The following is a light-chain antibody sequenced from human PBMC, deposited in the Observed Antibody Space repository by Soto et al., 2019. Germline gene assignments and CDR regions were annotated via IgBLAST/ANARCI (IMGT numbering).Light chain of an antibody. CDR1: SSNIGAGYD. CDR3: QSYDSSLSGSV. J-gene: IGLJ3*02. Sequence: QSVLTQPPSVSGAPGQRVTISCTGSSSNIGAGYDVHWYQQLPGTAPKLLIYDNNDRPSGVPDRCSGSKSGTSASLAITGRQAEEEADYYCQSYDSSLSGSVFGGGTKLTVL. CDR2: DNN. V-gene: IGLV1-40*01.